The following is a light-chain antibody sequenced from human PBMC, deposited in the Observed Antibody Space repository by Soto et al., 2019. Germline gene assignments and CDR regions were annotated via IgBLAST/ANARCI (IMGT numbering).Light chain of an antibody. CDR3: HQYKTYWT. J-gene: IGKJ1*01. CDR1: QSISSW. V-gene: IGKV1-5*03. CDR2: KAS. Sequence: DTQMTQPPSTLSAYVGDRVTITCRASQSISSWLAWYQQKPGKAPKLLIYKASSLQSGVPSRFSGSGSGTEFTLTISSLQPDDFATYYCHQYKTYWTFGHGTKVAIK.